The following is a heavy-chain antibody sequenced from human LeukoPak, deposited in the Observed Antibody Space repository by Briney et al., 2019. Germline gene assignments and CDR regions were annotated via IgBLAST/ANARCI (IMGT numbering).Heavy chain of an antibody. J-gene: IGHJ3*01. D-gene: IGHD2-2*01. CDR2: ISGRGAGT. V-gene: IGHV3-23*01. CDR3: AKAEYCSSTACYAFDV. CDR1: GFTFSSFA. Sequence: GGSLRLSCAASGFTFSSFAISWVRQGPGKGREWGASISGRGAGTSYADSVKGRFTISRDKTKNTLYLQMNSLRAEDTAVYYCAKAEYCSSTACYAFDVWGQGTMVTVSS.